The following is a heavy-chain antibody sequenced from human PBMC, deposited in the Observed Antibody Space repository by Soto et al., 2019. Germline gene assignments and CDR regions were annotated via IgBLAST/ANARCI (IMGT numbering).Heavy chain of an antibody. CDR1: GGTFSSYT. Sequence: QVQLVQSGAEVKKPGSSVKVSCKASGGTFSSYTISGVRQAPGQGLEWMGRIIPILGIANYAQKFQGRVTITADKSTSTAYMELSSLRSEDTAVYYCATVITMVRGVHYGMDVWGQGTTVTVSS. CDR2: IIPILGIA. CDR3: ATVITMVRGVHYGMDV. D-gene: IGHD3-10*01. J-gene: IGHJ6*02. V-gene: IGHV1-69*02.